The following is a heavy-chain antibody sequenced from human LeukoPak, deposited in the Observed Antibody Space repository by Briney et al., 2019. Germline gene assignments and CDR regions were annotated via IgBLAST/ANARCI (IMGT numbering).Heavy chain of an antibody. V-gene: IGHV3-66*01. CDR3: AREDY. CDR1: RFTFSSYA. Sequence: GGSLRLSCAASRFTFSSYAMSWVRQAPGKGLEWVSVIYSGGSTYYADSVKGRFTISRDNSKNTLYLQMNSLRAEDTAVYYCAREDYWGQGTLVTVSS. CDR2: IYSGGST. J-gene: IGHJ4*02.